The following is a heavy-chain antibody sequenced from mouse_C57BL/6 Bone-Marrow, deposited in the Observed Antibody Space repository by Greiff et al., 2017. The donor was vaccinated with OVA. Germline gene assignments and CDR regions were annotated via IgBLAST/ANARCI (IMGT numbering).Heavy chain of an antibody. CDR3: AYDYCAWFAY. CDR2: IYPGDGDT. V-gene: IGHV1-82*01. J-gene: IGHJ3*01. D-gene: IGHD2-4*01. Sequence: VQLQQSGPELVKPGASVKISCKASGYAFSSSWMNWVKQRPGKGLEWIGRIYPGDGDTNYNGKFKGKATLTADKSSSTAYMQLSSLTSEDSAVYFCAYDYCAWFAYWGKGTLVTVSA. CDR1: GYAFSSSW.